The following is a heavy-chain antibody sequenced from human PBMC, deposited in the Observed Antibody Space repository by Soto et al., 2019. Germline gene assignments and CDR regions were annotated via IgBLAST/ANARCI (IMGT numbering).Heavy chain of an antibody. J-gene: IGHJ4*02. Sequence: QVQLVQSGAEVKKPGSSVRVSCKASGDTFSFYSINWVRQASGLGLEWMGRINPILSMSNYAQRFQGRVTVTADKSTSTAYMELSSLRSEDTAMYYCASSYGSGYRAFDYWGQGALVTVSS. CDR1: GDTFSFYS. V-gene: IGHV1-69*02. CDR2: INPILSMS. D-gene: IGHD3-10*01. CDR3: ASSYGSGYRAFDY.